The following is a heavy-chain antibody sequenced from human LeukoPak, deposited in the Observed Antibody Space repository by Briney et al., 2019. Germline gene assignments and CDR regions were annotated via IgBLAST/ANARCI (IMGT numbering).Heavy chain of an antibody. CDR2: IYTRGGT. D-gene: IGHD6-13*01. Sequence: GGSLRLSCAASGFTVSGTYMGWVRQAPGKGLDWVSVIYTRGGTYDAASVKGRFTISRDTSKNTLDLQMNSPRLEDTAVYYCLQGSGIAGRHGYYYYLDVWGNGTTVTVSS. J-gene: IGHJ6*03. CDR3: LQGSGIAGRHGYYYYLDV. CDR1: GFTVSGTY. V-gene: IGHV3-66*01.